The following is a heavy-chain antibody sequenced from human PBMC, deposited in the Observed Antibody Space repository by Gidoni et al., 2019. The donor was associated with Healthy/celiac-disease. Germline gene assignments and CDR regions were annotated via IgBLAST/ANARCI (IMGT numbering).Heavy chain of an antibody. Sequence: QVQLQESGPGLVKPSQTLSLTCTVSGGSISSGRYYWSWIRQPAGKGLEWIGRIYTSGSTNYNPSLKSRVTISVDTSKNQFSLKLSSVTAADTAVYYCQVKGVSAYYYGMDVWGQGTTVTVSS. CDR1: GGSISSGRYY. D-gene: IGHD3-3*01. CDR2: IYTSGST. CDR3: QVKGVSAYYYGMDV. V-gene: IGHV4-61*02. J-gene: IGHJ6*02.